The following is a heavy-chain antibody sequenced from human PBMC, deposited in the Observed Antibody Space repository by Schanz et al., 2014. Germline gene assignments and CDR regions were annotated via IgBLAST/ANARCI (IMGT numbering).Heavy chain of an antibody. CDR2: IIPIHGIV. D-gene: IGHD2-8*02. Sequence: QVQLVQSGAEVKKPGSSMKVSCKASGGTFSTYPINWLRQAPGQGLEWMGRIIPIHGIVNYAQRFQDRVRITADKSASTAYMELSSLRSADTYVYYCARGGGVEDVFDIWGQGTLLTVSS. CDR3: ARGGGVEDVFDI. CDR1: GGTFSTYP. J-gene: IGHJ3*02. V-gene: IGHV1-69*02.